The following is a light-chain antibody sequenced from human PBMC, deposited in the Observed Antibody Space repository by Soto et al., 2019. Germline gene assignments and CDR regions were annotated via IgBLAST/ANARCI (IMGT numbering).Light chain of an antibody. J-gene: IGKJ1*01. Sequence: EMVVTQSPDTLSLSPGERVTLFCRASQSVSDNYLAWYQQKPGQAPRLLIYGASNRATGIPDRFTGAGSGIDFTLTISRLEPEDFAVYYCQQYDRSPWTFGQGTKVEIK. CDR1: QSVSDNY. V-gene: IGKV3-20*01. CDR2: GAS. CDR3: QQYDRSPWT.